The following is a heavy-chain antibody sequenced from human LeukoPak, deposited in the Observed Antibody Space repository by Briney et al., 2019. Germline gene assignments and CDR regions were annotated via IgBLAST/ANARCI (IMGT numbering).Heavy chain of an antibody. CDR3: ARDKKVGSTSSTRIGSWFDP. J-gene: IGHJ5*02. CDR2: INACNGNT. CDR1: GYTFTSYA. V-gene: IGHV1-3*01. D-gene: IGHD2-2*01. Sequence: ASVKVSCKASGYTFTSYAMHWVRQAPGQRLEWMGWINACNGNTKYSQKLQGRVTITRDTSASTAYMELSSLRSEDTAVYYCARDKKVGSTSSTRIGSWFDPWGQGTLVTVSS.